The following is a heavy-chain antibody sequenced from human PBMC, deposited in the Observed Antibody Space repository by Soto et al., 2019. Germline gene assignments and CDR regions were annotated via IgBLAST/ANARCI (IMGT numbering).Heavy chain of an antibody. Sequence: QVQLQQWGAGLLKPSETLSLTCAVYGGSFSGYYWSWIRQPPGKGLEWIGEITHSGSTNYNPSLKSRVTISVDTSKHQFPLKLSSVTAADTAIYYCARGTNLRYGSGGSCYSGNWFDPWGQGTLVTVS. CDR1: GGSFSGYY. CDR2: ITHSGST. V-gene: IGHV4-34*01. J-gene: IGHJ5*02. D-gene: IGHD2-15*01. CDR3: ARGTNLRYGSGGSCYSGNWFDP.